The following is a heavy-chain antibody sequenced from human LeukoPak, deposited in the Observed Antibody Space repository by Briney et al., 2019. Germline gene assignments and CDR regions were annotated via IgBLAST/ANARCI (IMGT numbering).Heavy chain of an antibody. CDR2: ISAYNGNT. J-gene: IGHJ4*02. Sequence: ASVKVSCKASGYTFTSYGISWVRQAPGQGLEWMGWISAYNGNTNYAQEHKGKDTMTTDTSTSTAEELRSMRSDDTAVYYCARVRITMIVVVPPEDYWGQGTLVTVSS. D-gene: IGHD3-22*01. V-gene: IGHV1-18*01. CDR1: GYTFTSYG. CDR3: ARVRITMIVVVPPEDY.